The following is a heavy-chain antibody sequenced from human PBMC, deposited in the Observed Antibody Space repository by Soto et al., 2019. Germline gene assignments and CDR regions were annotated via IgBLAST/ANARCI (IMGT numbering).Heavy chain of an antibody. V-gene: IGHV4-59*01. Sequence: SETLSLTCTVSGASISSYYWSWIRQPPGKGLEWIGYIYYSGSTNNNPSLKSRVTISVDTSKNQFSLKLTSVTAADTAVYYCARVVTGTTWWFDPWGQGTRVTVSS. CDR2: IYYSGST. D-gene: IGHD1-7*01. CDR3: ARVVTGTTWWFDP. CDR1: GASISSYY. J-gene: IGHJ5*02.